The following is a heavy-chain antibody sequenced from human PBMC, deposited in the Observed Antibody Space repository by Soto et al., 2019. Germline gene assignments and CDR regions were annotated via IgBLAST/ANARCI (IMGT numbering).Heavy chain of an antibody. V-gene: IGHV3-23*01. J-gene: IGHJ4*02. CDR3: AKSISFGGVIAYTLDY. CDR1: GFTFSSYA. D-gene: IGHD3-16*01. CDR2: ISGPGGTT. Sequence: EVQLLESGGGLVQPGGSLRLSCAASGFTFSSYAMTWVRQAPGKGLQWVSGISGPGGTTYYADSVKGRSTISRDNSKSTLYLQVNNLRAGDTAIYYCAKSISFGGVIAYTLDYWGQGALVTVSS.